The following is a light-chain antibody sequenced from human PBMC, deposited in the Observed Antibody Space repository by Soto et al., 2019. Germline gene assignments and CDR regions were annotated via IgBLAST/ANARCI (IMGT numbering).Light chain of an antibody. CDR3: AAWDDRLNGCV. CDR1: SSNIGSNT. V-gene: IGLV1-44*01. CDR2: SDN. Sequence: QSVLTQPPSASGTPGQRVTISCSGSSSNIGSNTVNWYQQLPGTAPKFLLYSDNQRPSGVPDRFSGSKSGISASRAISGLQSEDEADYYCAAWDDRLNGCVFGGGTKLTVL. J-gene: IGLJ3*02.